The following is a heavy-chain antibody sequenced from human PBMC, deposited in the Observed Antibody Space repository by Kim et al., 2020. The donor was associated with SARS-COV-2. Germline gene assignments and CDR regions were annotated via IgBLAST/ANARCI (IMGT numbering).Heavy chain of an antibody. D-gene: IGHD3-22*01. CDR3: ARARITMIVVDAFDI. CDR2: IYYSGST. V-gene: IGHV4-31*03. J-gene: IGHJ3*02. CDR1: GGSISSGGYY. Sequence: SETLSLTCTVSGGSISSGGYYWSWIRQHPGKGLEWIGSIYYSGSTYYNPSLKSRVTISVDTSKNQFSLKLSSVTAADTAVYYCARARITMIVVDAFDIWGQGTMVTVSS.